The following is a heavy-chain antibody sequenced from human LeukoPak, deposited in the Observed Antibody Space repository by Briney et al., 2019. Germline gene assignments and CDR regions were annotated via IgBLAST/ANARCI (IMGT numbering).Heavy chain of an antibody. CDR1: GGSISSYY. CDR3: ARGNYDFWSGRYPSDY. CDR2: IYYSGST. V-gene: IGHV4-59*01. D-gene: IGHD3-3*01. Sequence: SETLSLTCTVSGGSISSYYWSWIRQPPGKGLEWIGCIYYSGSTNYNPSLKSRVTISVDTSKNQFSLKLSSVTAADTAVYYCARGNYDFWSGRYPSDYWGQGTLVTVSS. J-gene: IGHJ4*02.